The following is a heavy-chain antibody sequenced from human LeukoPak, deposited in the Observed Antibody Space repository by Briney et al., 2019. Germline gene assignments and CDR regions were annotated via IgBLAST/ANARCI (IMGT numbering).Heavy chain of an antibody. V-gene: IGHV3-30*18. CDR2: ISSDGSDK. CDR1: GFTFSTYG. J-gene: IGHJ4*02. CDR3: AKERLGATTPNPDY. D-gene: IGHD1-26*01. Sequence: PGGSLRLSCAASGFTFSTYGMHWVRQAPGKGLEWVAVISSDGSDKYYTDSVKGRFTISRDNSKNTLYLQMSSLRADDTALYYCAKERLGATTPNPDYWGQGTLVTVPS.